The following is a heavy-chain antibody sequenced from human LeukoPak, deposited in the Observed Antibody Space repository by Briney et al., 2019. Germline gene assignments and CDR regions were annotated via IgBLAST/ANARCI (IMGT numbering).Heavy chain of an antibody. Sequence: GGSLRLSCAASGFTFSSYAMSWVRRAPGKGLEWVAVISYDGSNKYYADSVKGRFTISRDNSKNTLYLQMNSLRAEDTAVYYCARVGLPHYYYYYYMDVWGKGTTVTVSS. D-gene: IGHD1-7*01. J-gene: IGHJ6*03. V-gene: IGHV3-30*04. CDR3: ARVGLPHYYYYYYMDV. CDR1: GFTFSSYA. CDR2: ISYDGSNK.